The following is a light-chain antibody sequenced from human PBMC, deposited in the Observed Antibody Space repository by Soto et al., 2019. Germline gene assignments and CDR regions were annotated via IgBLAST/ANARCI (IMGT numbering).Light chain of an antibody. CDR2: EVT. J-gene: IGLJ2*01. Sequence: QSALTQPPSASGSPGQSVTISCTGTSSDVGGYNYVSWYQHHPGKAPGLMIYEVTKRPSGVPDRFSGSKSGNMASLTVSGLQAEDEADYYCSSYTGSNNHVVFGGGTKLTVL. CDR1: SSDVGGYNY. V-gene: IGLV2-8*01. CDR3: SSYTGSNNHVV.